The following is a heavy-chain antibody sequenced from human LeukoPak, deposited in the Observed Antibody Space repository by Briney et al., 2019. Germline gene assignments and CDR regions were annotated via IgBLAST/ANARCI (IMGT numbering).Heavy chain of an antibody. CDR3: AKAPYYYDSSGFLAFDI. Sequence: GGSLRLSCVASGFTFSSYAMTWVRQAPGKGLEWVSTISGSGGSTYYSDSVKGRFTISRDNSKHTLYLQMSSLRAKDTAVYYCAKAPYYYDSSGFLAFDIWGQGTMVTVSS. V-gene: IGHV3-23*01. CDR2: ISGSGGST. D-gene: IGHD3-22*01. J-gene: IGHJ3*02. CDR1: GFTFSSYA.